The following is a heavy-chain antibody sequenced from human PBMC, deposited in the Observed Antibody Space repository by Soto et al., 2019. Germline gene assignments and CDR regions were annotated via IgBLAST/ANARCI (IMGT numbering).Heavy chain of an antibody. D-gene: IGHD4-17*01. V-gene: IGHV3-23*01. CDR2: ISGSGGST. CDR3: AKGNLRGDYVQYYVDY. CDR1: GFTFSSYA. Sequence: EVQLLESGGGLVQPGGSLRLSCAASGFTFSSYAMSWVRQAPGKGLEWVSGISGSGGSTYYADSVKGRITISRDNXKXXLYLQMNSLRAEDTAVYYCAKGNLRGDYVQYYVDYWGQGTLVTVSS. J-gene: IGHJ4*02.